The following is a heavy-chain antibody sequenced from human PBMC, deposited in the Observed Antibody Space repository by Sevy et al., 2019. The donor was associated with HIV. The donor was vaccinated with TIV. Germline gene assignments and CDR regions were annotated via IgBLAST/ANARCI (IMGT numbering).Heavy chain of an antibody. CDR3: VRGAVLDYFDY. Sequence: SETLSLTCTVSGASISYDYWSWIRQPAGKGLEWIGRIYTSGSTDYNPSLKSRVTMSIDTSKNQFSLKLRSVTAADTAVYYCVRGAVLDYFDYWGHGTLVTVSS. D-gene: IGHD1-1*01. V-gene: IGHV4-4*07. CDR1: GASISYDY. CDR2: IYTSGST. J-gene: IGHJ4*01.